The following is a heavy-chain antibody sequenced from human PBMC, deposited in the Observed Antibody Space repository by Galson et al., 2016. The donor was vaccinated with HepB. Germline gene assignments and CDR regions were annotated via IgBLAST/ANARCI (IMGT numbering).Heavy chain of an antibody. V-gene: IGHV3-23*01. D-gene: IGHD2-21*01. CDR3: AKGGVMTTPIDY. J-gene: IGHJ4*02. CDR2: ISAAGGTT. CDR1: GLSFGTYS. Sequence: ASGLSFGTYSMTWVRQPPGQGLEWVSSISAAGGTTYFADSVKGRFTISRDNSKNELYLQMTGLRAEDTALYYCAKGGVMTTPIDYWGQGTLVTVSA.